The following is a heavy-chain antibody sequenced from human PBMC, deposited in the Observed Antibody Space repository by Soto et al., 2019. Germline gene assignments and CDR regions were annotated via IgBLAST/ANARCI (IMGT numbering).Heavy chain of an antibody. CDR3: ARYCKGRETYGDYSDDAFDI. CDR2: IYYSGST. CDR1: GGSISSGDYY. Sequence: QVQLQESGPGLVKPSQTLSLTCTVSGGSISSGDYYWSWIRQPPGKGLEWIGYIYYSGSTYYNPSLKSRVTISVDTSKNQFSLKLSSVTAADTAVYYCARYCKGRETYGDYSDDAFDIWGQGTMVTVSS. J-gene: IGHJ3*02. D-gene: IGHD4-17*01. V-gene: IGHV4-30-4*01.